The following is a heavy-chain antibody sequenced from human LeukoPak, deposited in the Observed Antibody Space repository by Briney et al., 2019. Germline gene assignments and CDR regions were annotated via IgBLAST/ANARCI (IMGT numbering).Heavy chain of an antibody. D-gene: IGHD5-18*01. J-gene: IGHJ3*02. CDR2: MNPNSGDT. CDR1: AYTFTSYN. Sequence: ASVKVSCKASAYTFTSYNINWVRQATGQGLEWMGWMNPNSGDTGYAQKFQGRVTMTRNTSISTAYMELSSLTSEDTAVYYCARDEYSYGLGDAFDIWGQGTMVTVSS. CDR3: ARDEYSYGLGDAFDI. V-gene: IGHV1-8*01.